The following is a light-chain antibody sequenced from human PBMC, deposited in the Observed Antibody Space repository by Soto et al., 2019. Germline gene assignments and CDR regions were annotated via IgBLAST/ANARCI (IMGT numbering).Light chain of an antibody. CDR1: TSNIGSNY. CDR3: AAWDDGLSGRV. Sequence: QSVLTQPPSASGTPGQRVTISCSGSTSNIGSNYVYWYQQLPGTAPKLLIYMNNQRPSGVPDPFSGSKSGTSASLAISGLRSEDEADYYCAAWDDGLSGRVFGGGTKLTVL. CDR2: MNN. V-gene: IGLV1-47*01. J-gene: IGLJ2*01.